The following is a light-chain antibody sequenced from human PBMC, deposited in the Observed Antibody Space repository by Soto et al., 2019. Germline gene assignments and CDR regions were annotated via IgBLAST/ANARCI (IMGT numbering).Light chain of an antibody. CDR1: QSISSW. J-gene: IGKJ1*01. CDR2: DAS. V-gene: IGKV1-5*01. Sequence: DIQMTQSPSTLSASVGDRVTITCRASQSISSWLAWYQQKPGKAPKLLIYDASSLESGVPSRFSGSGSGTEITLTISRLEPEDFTVYYCQQYGSSPRTFGQGTKVDIK. CDR3: QQYGSSPRT.